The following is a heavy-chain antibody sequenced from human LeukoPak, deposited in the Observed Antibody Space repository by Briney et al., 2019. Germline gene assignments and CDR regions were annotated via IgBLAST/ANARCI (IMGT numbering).Heavy chain of an antibody. CDR2: TVSEIDGGTT. CDR1: GFTFNYAW. V-gene: IGHV3-15*04. Sequence: NPGGSLRLSCAASGFTFNYAWMSWVRQVPGKGREWVGQTVSEIDGGTTDYAAPVKGRFTISRDDSKSTLYLQMNSLKIEDTAVYYCTTDEDWNYARKDVWGQGATVIVSS. J-gene: IGHJ6*02. CDR3: TTDEDWNYARKDV. D-gene: IGHD1-7*01.